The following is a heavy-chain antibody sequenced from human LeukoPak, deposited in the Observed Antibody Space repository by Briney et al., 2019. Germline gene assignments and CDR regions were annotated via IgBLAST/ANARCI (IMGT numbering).Heavy chain of an antibody. CDR3: AKVGGSPATYYGILDS. J-gene: IGHJ4*02. V-gene: IGHV4-4*07. CDR2: IYTSGST. D-gene: IGHD2/OR15-2a*01. Sequence: PSETLSLTCTVSGASINSYYRSWIRQAAGAGLEWIGRIYTSGSTTYTPSLKSRVSMSVDSSNNQYSLKLSSVTAADTAVYYCAKVGGSPATYYGILDSWGQGTLVTVSS. CDR1: GASINSYY.